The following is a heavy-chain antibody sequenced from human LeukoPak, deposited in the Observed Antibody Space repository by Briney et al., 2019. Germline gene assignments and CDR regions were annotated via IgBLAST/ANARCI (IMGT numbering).Heavy chain of an antibody. CDR1: GYTFTGYY. CDR3: ATILGGSLLAYLDC. CDR2: INPNSGGT. J-gene: IGHJ4*02. V-gene: IGHV1-2*02. Sequence: VASVKVSCEASGYTFTGYYIHWVRQAPGQGLEWMGWINPNSGGTNYAQKFQGRVTMTIDTSISSAYMEVNSLRSDDTAVYYCATILGGSLLAYLDCWGQGTLVTVSS. D-gene: IGHD1-26*01.